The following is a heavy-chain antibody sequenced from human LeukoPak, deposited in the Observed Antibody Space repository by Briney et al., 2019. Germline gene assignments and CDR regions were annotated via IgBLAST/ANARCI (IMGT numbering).Heavy chain of an antibody. V-gene: IGHV3-7*01. CDR3: ASHIEAAGLFFDY. CDR1: GFTFSSYW. Sequence: GGSLRLSCAASGFTFSSYWMSWVRQAPGKGLEWVANMKYDGSEKYYVDSVKGRFTISRDNAKNSLYLQMNSLRAEDTAVYYCASHIEAAGLFFDYRGQGTLVTVSS. J-gene: IGHJ4*02. CDR2: MKYDGSEK. D-gene: IGHD6-13*01.